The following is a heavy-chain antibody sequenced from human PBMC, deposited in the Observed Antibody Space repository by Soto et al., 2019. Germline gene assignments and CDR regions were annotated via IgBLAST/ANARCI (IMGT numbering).Heavy chain of an antibody. CDR2: IAYHGGNI. Sequence: GWSLRLSCAASGFTFSDYGMHWVRQAPGKGLQGVAFIAYHGGNIYYTNSVKDRFTISREHSKNTLYLQMNSLRVGDTALPHCANPDRWTQLWSDAFDMWVPGTMATVS. CDR1: GFTFSDYG. J-gene: IGHJ3*02. CDR3: ANPDRWTQLWSDAFDM. D-gene: IGHD5-18*01. V-gene: IGHV3-30*18.